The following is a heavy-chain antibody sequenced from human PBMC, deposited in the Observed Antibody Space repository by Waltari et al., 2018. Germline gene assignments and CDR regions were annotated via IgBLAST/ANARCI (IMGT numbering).Heavy chain of an antibody. CDR1: EFTIGQYK. CDR2: IDGNSGDI. D-gene: IGHD3-16*01. Sequence: KLVASGGGRARPGESLTRSCQASEFTIGQYKMTWLRQSPGSGLEWISSIDGNSGDIKYADSVKGRFVISRDDAKRSLYLQMNSLRVEDTAIYICAKDPAPESWGSWFDTWGQGIVVTVSS. J-gene: IGHJ5*02. CDR3: AKDPAPESWGSWFDT. V-gene: IGHV3-21*01.